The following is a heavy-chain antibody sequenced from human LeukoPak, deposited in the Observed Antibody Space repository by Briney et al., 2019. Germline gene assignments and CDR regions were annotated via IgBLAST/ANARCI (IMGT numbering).Heavy chain of an antibody. CDR3: ARGDGYSYRKGVDRFDY. D-gene: IGHD5-18*01. V-gene: IGHV1-69*13. CDR2: IISIFGTA. Sequence: SVKVSCKASGGTFSSYAISWVRQAPGQGLEWMGGIISIFGTANYAQKFQGRVTITADESTSTAYMELSSLRSEDTAVYYCARGDGYSYRKGVDRFDYWGQGTLVTVSS. J-gene: IGHJ4*02. CDR1: GGTFSSYA.